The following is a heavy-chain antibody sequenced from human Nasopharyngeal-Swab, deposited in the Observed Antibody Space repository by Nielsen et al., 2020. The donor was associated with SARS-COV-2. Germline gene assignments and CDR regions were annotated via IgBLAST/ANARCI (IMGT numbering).Heavy chain of an antibody. D-gene: IGHD5-18*01. Sequence: GGSLRLPFPASGFPSGTYGFPWVRQTPGKGWGWVSRFRLDGGTTGYADSVKGRFTISRDNAKGTLYLQINSLRADDTAVYYCTRDFDAATGYWGQGTLVTVSS. V-gene: IGHV3-74*01. CDR1: GFPSGTYG. J-gene: IGHJ4*02. CDR3: TRDFDAATGY. CDR2: FRLDGGTT.